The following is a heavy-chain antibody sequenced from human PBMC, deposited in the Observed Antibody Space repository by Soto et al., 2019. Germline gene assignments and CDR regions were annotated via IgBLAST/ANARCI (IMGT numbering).Heavy chain of an antibody. D-gene: IGHD3-16*01. J-gene: IGHJ6*02. CDR2: IIPIFGTA. Sequence: QVQLVQSGAEVKKPGSSVKVSCKASGGTFSSYAISWVRQAPGQGLEWMGGIIPIFGTADYAQKFQGRVTIPADDFTSTAYMELSSLRSEDTAVYYCARHLGGNHYYYGMDVWGQGTTVTVSS. V-gene: IGHV1-69*12. CDR3: ARHLGGNHYYYGMDV. CDR1: GGTFSSYA.